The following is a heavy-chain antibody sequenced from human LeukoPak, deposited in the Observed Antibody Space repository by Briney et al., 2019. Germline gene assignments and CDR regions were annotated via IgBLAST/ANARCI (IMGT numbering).Heavy chain of an antibody. D-gene: IGHD3-10*01. CDR2: INHSGST. CDR1: GGSFSGYY. V-gene: IGHV4-34*01. Sequence: SETLSLTCAVYGGSFSGYYWSWIRQPLGKGLEWIGEINHSGSTNYNPSLKSRVTISVDTSKNQFSLKLSSVTAADTAVYYCARRDYYYGSGSYYYFDYWGQGTLVTVSS. J-gene: IGHJ4*02. CDR3: ARRDYYYGSGSYYYFDY.